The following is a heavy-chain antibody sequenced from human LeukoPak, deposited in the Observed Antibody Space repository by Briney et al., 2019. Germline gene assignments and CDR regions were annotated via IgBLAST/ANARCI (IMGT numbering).Heavy chain of an antibody. D-gene: IGHD5-12*01. CDR1: GGSISSYY. CDR2: IYYSGST. CDR3: ARDSSGYDYSFDAFDI. Sequence: PSETLPLTCTVSGGSISSYYWSWIRQPPGKGLEWIGYIYYSGSTNYNPSLKSRVTISVDTSKNQFSLKLSSVTAADTAVYYCARDSSGYDYSFDAFDIWGQGTMVTVSS. V-gene: IGHV4-59*01. J-gene: IGHJ3*02.